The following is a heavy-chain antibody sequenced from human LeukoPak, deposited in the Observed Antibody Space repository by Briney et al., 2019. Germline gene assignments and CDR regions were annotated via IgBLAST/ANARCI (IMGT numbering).Heavy chain of an antibody. J-gene: IGHJ6*03. Sequence: ASVKVSCKASGYTFTSYGISWVRQAPGQGLEWMGWISAYNGNTNYAQKLQGRVTMTTDTSTSTAYMELRSLRSDDTAVYYCARAIASAYGDPYYYYYYMDVWGKGTTVTVSS. CDR1: GYTFTSYG. CDR2: ISAYNGNT. D-gene: IGHD4-17*01. V-gene: IGHV1-18*01. CDR3: ARAIASAYGDPYYYYYYMDV.